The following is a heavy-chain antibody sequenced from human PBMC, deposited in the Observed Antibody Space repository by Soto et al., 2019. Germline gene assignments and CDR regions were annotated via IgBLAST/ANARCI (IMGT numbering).Heavy chain of an antibody. D-gene: IGHD6-6*01. V-gene: IGHV1-18*01. Sequence: QVQLVQSGAEVKKPGASVKVSCKASGYTFLSYGITWVRQAPGQGLAWMGWISAYNANTNYGQKFQDRVSMTTDTSSNTAYLEVRSLRSDDTAFYFCARVFRWSSSSWGFDYWGQGTLVTVSS. J-gene: IGHJ4*02. CDR2: ISAYNANT. CDR3: ARVFRWSSSSWGFDY. CDR1: GYTFLSYG.